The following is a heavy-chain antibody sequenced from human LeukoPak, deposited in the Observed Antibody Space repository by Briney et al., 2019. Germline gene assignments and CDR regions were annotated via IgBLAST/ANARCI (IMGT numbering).Heavy chain of an antibody. V-gene: IGHV1-3*01. CDR3: ARMGYSGYDHPGGNWFDP. J-gene: IGHJ5*02. Sequence: GASVRVSCAASGYTFTSYAMHWVRQAPGQRLGWMGWINAGNGNTKYSQKFQGRVTITRDTSASTAYMELSSLRSEDTAVYYCARMGYSGYDHPGGNWFDPWGQGTLVTVSS. CDR2: INAGNGNT. D-gene: IGHD5-12*01. CDR1: GYTFTSYA.